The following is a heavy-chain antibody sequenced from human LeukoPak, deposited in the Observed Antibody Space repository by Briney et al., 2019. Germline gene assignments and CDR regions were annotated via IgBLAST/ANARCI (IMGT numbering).Heavy chain of an antibody. Sequence: PSETLSLTCTVSGGSISSGDYYWSWIRQPPGKGLEWIGYIYYSGRTYYNPSLESRITISVDTSKNQFSLNLSSVTAADTAVYYCARDGSYYDSSGPDWGQGTLVTVSS. CDR1: GGSISSGDYY. D-gene: IGHD3-22*01. V-gene: IGHV4-30-4*08. J-gene: IGHJ4*02. CDR2: IYYSGRT. CDR3: ARDGSYYDSSGPD.